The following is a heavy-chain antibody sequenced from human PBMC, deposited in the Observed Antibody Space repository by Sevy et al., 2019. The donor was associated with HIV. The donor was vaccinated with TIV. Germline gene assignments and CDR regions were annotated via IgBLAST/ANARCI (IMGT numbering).Heavy chain of an antibody. CDR2: ISSSRYTI. Sequence: GGSLRLSCAASGFTFSSYSMNWVRQAPGKGLEWVSYISSSRYTIYYADSVTGRFTISSDNVKNSLYLQMNSLRAEDTAVYYCARGPRWYYFDYWGQGTLVTVSS. D-gene: IGHD2-15*01. J-gene: IGHJ4*02. V-gene: IGHV3-48*01. CDR3: ARGPRWYYFDY. CDR1: GFTFSSYS.